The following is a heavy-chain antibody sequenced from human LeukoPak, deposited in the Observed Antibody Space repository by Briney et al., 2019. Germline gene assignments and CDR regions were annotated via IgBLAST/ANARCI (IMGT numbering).Heavy chain of an antibody. CDR1: GGSFSGYY. J-gene: IGHJ4*02. CDR2: INHSGST. Sequence: SETLSLTYAVYGGSFSGYYWSWIRQPPGKGLEWIGEINHSGSTNYNPSLKSRVTISVDTSKNQFSLKLSSVTAADTAVYYCARGLGTAMAVDYWGQGTLVTVSS. D-gene: IGHD5-18*01. CDR3: ARGLGTAMAVDY. V-gene: IGHV4-34*01.